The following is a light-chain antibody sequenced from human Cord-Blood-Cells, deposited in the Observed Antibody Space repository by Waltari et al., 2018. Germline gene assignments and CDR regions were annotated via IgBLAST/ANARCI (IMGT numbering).Light chain of an antibody. V-gene: IGKV3-20*01. CDR3: QQYGSSPPMYT. CDR1: QSVSSSY. Sequence: IVLTQSPGTLSLSPGERATLPCRASQSVSSSYLAWYQQKPGQAPRLLIYGASSRATGIPDRFSGSRSGTDFTLTISRLEPEDFAVYYCQQYGSSPPMYTFGQGTKLEIK. J-gene: IGKJ2*01. CDR2: GAS.